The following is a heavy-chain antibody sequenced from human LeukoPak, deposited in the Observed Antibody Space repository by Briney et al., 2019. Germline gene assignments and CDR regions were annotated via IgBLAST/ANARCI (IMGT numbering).Heavy chain of an antibody. CDR1: GYTFTGYY. Sequence: ASVKVSCKASGYTFTGYYMHWVRQAPGQGLEWMGWINPNSDGTNYAQKFQGRVTMTRDTSISTAYMDLSRLRSDDTAVYYCARGPNYYDSGGYYSYYYYMDVWGKGTTVSVSS. V-gene: IGHV1-2*02. CDR2: INPNSDGT. J-gene: IGHJ6*03. D-gene: IGHD3-22*01. CDR3: ARGPNYYDSGGYYSYYYYMDV.